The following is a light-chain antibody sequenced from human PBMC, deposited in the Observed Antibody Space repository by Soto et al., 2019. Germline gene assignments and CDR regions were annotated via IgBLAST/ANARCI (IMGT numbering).Light chain of an antibody. J-gene: IGLJ2*01. CDR3: SSYTSSGTLVV. Sequence: QSVLTQPASVSGSPGQSITISCAGTSSDVGGYNYVSWYQQHPGKAPKLMIYDVNNRPSGVSNRFSGSKSGNTASLTISGLQAEDEADYYCSSYTSSGTLVVIGGGTKVTVL. V-gene: IGLV2-14*01. CDR2: DVN. CDR1: SSDVGGYNY.